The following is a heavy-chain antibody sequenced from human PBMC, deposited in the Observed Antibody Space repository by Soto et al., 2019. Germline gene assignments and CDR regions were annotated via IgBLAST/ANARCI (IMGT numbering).Heavy chain of an antibody. Sequence: SETLSLTCAVYGGSFSGYYWSWIRQPPGKGLEWIGEINHSGSTNYNPSLKSRVTISVDTSKNQFSLKLSSVTAADTAVYACASGGWPRDIVVVPAANGGWFDPWGQGTLVTVSS. CDR1: GGSFSGYY. CDR3: ASGGWPRDIVVVPAANGGWFDP. D-gene: IGHD2-2*01. J-gene: IGHJ5*02. CDR2: INHSGST. V-gene: IGHV4-34*01.